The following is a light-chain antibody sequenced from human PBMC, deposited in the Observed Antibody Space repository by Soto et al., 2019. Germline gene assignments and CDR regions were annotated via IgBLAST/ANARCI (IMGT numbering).Light chain of an antibody. CDR1: SSNIGAGYD. J-gene: IGLJ2*01. CDR2: GNS. CDR3: QPYDSSLSVV. V-gene: IGLV1-40*01. Sequence: QSLLTQPPSVSGAPGQRVTISCTGSSSNIGAGYDVHWYQQLPGTAPKLLIYGNSNRPSGVPDRFSGSKSGTSASLAITGLQAEDEADYYCQPYDSSLSVVFGGGTKVTVL.